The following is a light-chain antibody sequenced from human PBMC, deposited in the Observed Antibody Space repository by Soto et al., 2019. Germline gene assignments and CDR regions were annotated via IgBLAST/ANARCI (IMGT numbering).Light chain of an antibody. CDR3: QQYHNWVT. CDR1: QGVSSY. Sequence: EIVLTQSPATLSLSPGERATLSCRASQGVSSYLAWYQQKPGQAPRLLIYDASNRATGIPARFSGSGPGTEFTLTISSLQSEDFAVYYCQQYHNWVTFGGGTKVDIK. J-gene: IGKJ4*01. V-gene: IGKV3D-11*01. CDR2: DAS.